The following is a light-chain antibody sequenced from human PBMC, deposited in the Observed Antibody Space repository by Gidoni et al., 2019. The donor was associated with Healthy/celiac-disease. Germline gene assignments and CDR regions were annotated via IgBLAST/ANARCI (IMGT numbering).Light chain of an antibody. CDR1: QSVSTN. J-gene: IGKJ4*01. CDR3: QQYNNWPTLT. CDR2: GAS. Sequence: LVMTQSPATLSVSPGERATLSCRASQSVSTNLAWYQQKPGQAPRLLIYGASTRATDIPARFSGSGSGTEFTLTISSLQSEDFAVYYCQQYNNWPTLTFGGGTKVEIK. V-gene: IGKV3-15*01.